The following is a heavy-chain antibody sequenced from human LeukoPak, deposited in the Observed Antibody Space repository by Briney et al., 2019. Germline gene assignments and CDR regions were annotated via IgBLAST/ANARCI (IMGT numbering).Heavy chain of an antibody. CDR1: GFTFSNYW. V-gene: IGHV3-7*01. D-gene: IGHD1-1*01. J-gene: IGHJ1*01. CDR2: IKQDGTLK. CDR3: AEGTTG. Sequence: GGSLRLSCAASGFTFSNYWMSWVRQAPGKGLEWLANIKQDGTLKYYVDSVEGRFTISRDNAKNSLYLQMNSLRVEDTAVYYCAEGTTGWGQGTLVTVSS.